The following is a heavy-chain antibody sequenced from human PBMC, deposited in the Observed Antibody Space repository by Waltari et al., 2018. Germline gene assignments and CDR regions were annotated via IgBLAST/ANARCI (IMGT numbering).Heavy chain of an antibody. CDR1: GFIFSSYW. CDR3: AREITGGDAFDI. J-gene: IGHJ3*02. V-gene: IGHV3-7*01. D-gene: IGHD1-20*01. CDR2: IKQDGSEK. Sequence: EVQLVVSGGGLVQPGGSLRLSCAASGFIFSSYWMSWVRQAPGKGLEWVANIKQDGSEKYYVDSVKGRFTISRDNAKNSLYLQMNSLRAEDTAVYYCAREITGGDAFDIWVQGTMVTVSS.